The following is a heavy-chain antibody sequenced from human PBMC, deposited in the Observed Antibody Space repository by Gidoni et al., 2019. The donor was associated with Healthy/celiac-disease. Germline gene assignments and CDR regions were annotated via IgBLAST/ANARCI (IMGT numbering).Heavy chain of an antibody. J-gene: IGHJ3*02. Sequence: EVQLLVSGGGFVPPGGSLRLSCAPSGFTFRSYAMSWVRQAPGKGLEWVSAISGSGGSTYYADSVKGRFTISRDNSKNTLYLQMNSLRAEDTAVYYCAKGSGGYSYGSYDIWGQGTMVTVSS. CDR2: ISGSGGST. CDR1: GFTFRSYA. CDR3: AKGSGGYSYGSYDI. D-gene: IGHD5-18*01. V-gene: IGHV3-23*01.